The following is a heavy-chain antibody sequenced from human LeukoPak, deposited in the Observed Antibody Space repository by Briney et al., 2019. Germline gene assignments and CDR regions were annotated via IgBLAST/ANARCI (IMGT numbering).Heavy chain of an antibody. J-gene: IGHJ4*02. CDR3: TRGDRGYAESLY. Sequence: PGGSLRLSCTVSGFSFREHWMSWVRQAPGKGLEWVGNIKEDGYEDYYVDSVEGRFVIFRDNAKNSLYLQMHSLRAEDTAVYYCTRGDRGYAESLYWGRGTLVTVSS. CDR2: IKEDGYED. CDR1: GFSFREHW. V-gene: IGHV3-7*02. D-gene: IGHD5-12*01.